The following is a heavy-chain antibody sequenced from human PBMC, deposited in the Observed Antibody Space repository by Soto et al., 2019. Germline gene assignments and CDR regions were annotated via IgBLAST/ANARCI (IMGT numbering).Heavy chain of an antibody. CDR1: GEYFSGHY. CDR2: INHSGST. D-gene: IGHD3-10*01. J-gene: IGHJ6*02. V-gene: IGHV4-34*01. CDR3: ARNGPNYVSGSYRFDYYYYGMDV. Sequence: ILTLNCAVYGEYFSGHYWSWLRKYPGKGLEWIGEINHSGSTNYNPSRKSRVTISVNTSKNQFSLKLSSVTAAGTCVYYCARNGPNYVSGSYRFDYYYYGMDVWGQGTTVTVSS.